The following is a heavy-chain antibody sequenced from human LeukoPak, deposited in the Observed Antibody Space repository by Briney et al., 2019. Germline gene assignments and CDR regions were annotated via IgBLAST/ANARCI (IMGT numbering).Heavy chain of an antibody. Sequence: SETLSLTCTVSGGSISSGCYYWSWIRQHPGKGLEWIGYIYYSGSTYYNPSLKSRVTISVDTSRNQFSLKLSSVTAADTAVYYCARGYCSGGSCYPYGMDVWGQGTTVTVSS. CDR1: GGSISSGCYY. D-gene: IGHD2-15*01. V-gene: IGHV4-31*03. CDR2: IYYSGST. J-gene: IGHJ6*02. CDR3: ARGYCSGGSCYPYGMDV.